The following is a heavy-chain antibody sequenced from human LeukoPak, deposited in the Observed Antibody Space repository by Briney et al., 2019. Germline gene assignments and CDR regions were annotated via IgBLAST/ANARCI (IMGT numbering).Heavy chain of an antibody. Sequence: GGSLRLSCAASGLTVSSDYLSWVRQAPGKGLEWVSVIYSGGSTYYADSVKGRFTISRDNSKNTLYLQMNSLRAEDTAVYYCARDLHPYYYDSSGYLGAFDIWGQGTMVTVSS. V-gene: IGHV3-53*01. J-gene: IGHJ3*02. D-gene: IGHD3-22*01. CDR3: ARDLHPYYYDSSGYLGAFDI. CDR2: IYSGGST. CDR1: GLTVSSDY.